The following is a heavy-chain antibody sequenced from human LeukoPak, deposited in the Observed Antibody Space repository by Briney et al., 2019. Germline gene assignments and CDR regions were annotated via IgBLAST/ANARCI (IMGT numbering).Heavy chain of an antibody. J-gene: IGHJ4*02. D-gene: IGHD3-22*01. V-gene: IGHV3-30*18. CDR1: GFTFSSYG. Sequence: GGSLRLSCAASGFTFSSYGMHWVRQAPGKGLEWVAVISYDGSNKYYADSVKGRFTISRDNSKNTLYLQMNSLRAEDTAVYYCAKGHLGDTYYYDSSGYRRFDYWGQGTLVTVSS. CDR2: ISYDGSNK. CDR3: AKGHLGDTYYYDSSGYRRFDY.